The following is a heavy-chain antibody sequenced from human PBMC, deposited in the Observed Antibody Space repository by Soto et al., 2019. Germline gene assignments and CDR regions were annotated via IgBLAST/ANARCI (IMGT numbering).Heavy chain of an antibody. D-gene: IGHD6-19*01. CDR2: IIPIFGTA. CDR1: GGTFSSYA. Sequence: ASVKVSCKASGGTFSSYAISWVRQAPGQGLEWMGGIIPIFGTANYAQKFQGRVTITADESTSTAYMELSSLRSEDTAVYYCARGKQWPTNWFDPWGQGTLVTVSS. CDR3: ARGKQWPTNWFDP. J-gene: IGHJ5*02. V-gene: IGHV1-69*13.